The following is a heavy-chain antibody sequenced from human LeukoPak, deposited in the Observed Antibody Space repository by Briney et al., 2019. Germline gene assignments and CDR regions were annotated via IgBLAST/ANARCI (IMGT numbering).Heavy chain of an antibody. CDR3: ARLYCFSSSCYAADH. D-gene: IGHD2-2*01. V-gene: IGHV3-21*01. Sequence: GGSLRLSCAASALSFSDYTMTWVRQAPGTGLEWVSSISSGSNHIFYANSVKGRFAISRDNAKNSLFLQMNSLRAEDTAMYFCARLYCFSSSCYAADHWGQGTLVTVSS. J-gene: IGHJ5*02. CDR1: ALSFSDYT. CDR2: ISSGSNHI.